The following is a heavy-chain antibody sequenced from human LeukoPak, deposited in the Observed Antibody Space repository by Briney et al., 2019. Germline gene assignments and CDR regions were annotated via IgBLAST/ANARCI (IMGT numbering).Heavy chain of an antibody. CDR1: GFTFSSYG. Sequence: PGRSLRLSCAASGFTFSSYGMHWVRQAPGKGLEWVAVIWYDGSNKYYADSVKGRFTISRGSSKNTLYLQMNSLRAEDTAVYYCARGAGYNYPYYFDYWGQGTLVTVSS. CDR3: ARGAGYNYPYYFDY. CDR2: IWYDGSNK. J-gene: IGHJ4*02. D-gene: IGHD5-24*01. V-gene: IGHV3-33*01.